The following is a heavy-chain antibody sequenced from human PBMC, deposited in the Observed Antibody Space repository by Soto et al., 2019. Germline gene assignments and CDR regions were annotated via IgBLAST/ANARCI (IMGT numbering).Heavy chain of an antibody. D-gene: IGHD5-18*01. CDR1: GFTFSDYY. Sequence: GGSLRLSCAASGFTFSDYYMNWIRQAPGKGQEWISYISNSGTTIYYADSVKGRFSISRDNAKNSLFLQMDSLRAEDTAVYYCARLRKYSMDVWGQGTTVTVSS. CDR2: ISNSGTTI. CDR3: ARLRKYSMDV. J-gene: IGHJ6*02. V-gene: IGHV3-11*01.